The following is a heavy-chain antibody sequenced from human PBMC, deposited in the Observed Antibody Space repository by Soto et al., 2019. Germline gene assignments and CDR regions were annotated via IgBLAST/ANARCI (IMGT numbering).Heavy chain of an antibody. V-gene: IGHV3-23*01. Sequence: EVQLLESGGGLVQPGGSLRLSCAASGFTFSSYGMSWVRQAPGKGLEWVSAISGNGGSTYLADSVKGRFTISRDNSKNTQYLQMTSLRAEDTAVYYCAKGGVVKTYHFDYWGQGSLVAVSS. CDR1: GFTFSSYG. J-gene: IGHJ4*02. CDR2: ISGNGGST. D-gene: IGHD3-3*01. CDR3: AKGGVVKTYHFDY.